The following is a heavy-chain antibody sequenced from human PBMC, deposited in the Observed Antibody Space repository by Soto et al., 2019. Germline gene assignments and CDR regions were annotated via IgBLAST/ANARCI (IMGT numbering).Heavy chain of an antibody. CDR2: IKQDGSEK. J-gene: IGHJ5*02. CDR3: ARDVAVAGNWFDP. CDR1: GFIFTSYW. D-gene: IGHD6-19*01. Sequence: GGSLRLSCAASGFIFTSYWMNWVRQAPGKGLEWVANIKQDGSEKYYVDSVKGRFTIPRDNAKNSLYLQMNSLRAEDTAVYYCARDVAVAGNWFDPWGQGTLVTVSS. V-gene: IGHV3-7*03.